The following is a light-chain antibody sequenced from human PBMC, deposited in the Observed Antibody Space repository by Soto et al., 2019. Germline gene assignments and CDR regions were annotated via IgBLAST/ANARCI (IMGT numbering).Light chain of an antibody. J-gene: IGKJ5*01. CDR2: VAS. CDR3: QQSDSTPLT. CDR1: QNINRF. Sequence: DIQMTQSPSSLSASVGDRVTITCRASQNINRFLNWYQQKPGKAPKLLLYVASGLQSGVPSRFSGSGSGTDFTLTISSLQPEDFATYYCQQSDSTPLTFGQGTRLELK. V-gene: IGKV1-39*01.